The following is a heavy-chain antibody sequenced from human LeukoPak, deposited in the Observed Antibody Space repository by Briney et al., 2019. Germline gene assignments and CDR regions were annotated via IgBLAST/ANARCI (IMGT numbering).Heavy chain of an antibody. D-gene: IGHD6-13*01. CDR1: GGSISSSSYY. V-gene: IGHV4-39*01. Sequence: SETLSLTCTVSGGSISSSSYYWGWIRQPPGKGLEWIGSIYYSGSTYYNPSLKSRVTTSVDTSKNQFSLKLSSVTAADTAVYYCATRVRIAAAGPFDYWGQGTLATVSS. J-gene: IGHJ4*02. CDR3: ATRVRIAAAGPFDY. CDR2: IYYSGST.